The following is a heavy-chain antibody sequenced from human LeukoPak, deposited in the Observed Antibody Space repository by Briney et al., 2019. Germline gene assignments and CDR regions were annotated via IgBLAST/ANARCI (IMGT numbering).Heavy chain of an antibody. CDR2: IIPIFGTA. CDR3: ASYGSGSYFDY. D-gene: IGHD3-10*01. Sequence: SVKVSCKASGGTFSSYAISWVRQAPGQGLEWMGRIIPIFGTANYAQKFQGRVTITTDESTNTAYMELSSLRAEETAVYYCASYGSGSYFDYWGQGTLVTVSS. CDR1: GGTFSSYA. J-gene: IGHJ4*02. V-gene: IGHV1-69*05.